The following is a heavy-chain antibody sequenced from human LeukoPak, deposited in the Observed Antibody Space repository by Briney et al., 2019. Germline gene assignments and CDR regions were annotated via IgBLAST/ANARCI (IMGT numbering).Heavy chain of an antibody. Sequence: SETLSLTCTVSGGSISSYYWSWIRQPPGKGLEWIAYIYYSGSTNYNPSLKSRVTISVDTSKNQFSLKLSSVTAADTAVYYCARVPDYYDSSGYLYYFDYWGQGTLVTVSS. CDR2: IYYSGST. V-gene: IGHV4-59*01. J-gene: IGHJ4*02. CDR1: GGSISSYY. D-gene: IGHD3-22*01. CDR3: ARVPDYYDSSGYLYYFDY.